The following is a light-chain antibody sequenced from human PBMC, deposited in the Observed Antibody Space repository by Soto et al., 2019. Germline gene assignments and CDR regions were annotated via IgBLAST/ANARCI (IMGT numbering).Light chain of an antibody. CDR3: CSFAGSRYYV. J-gene: IGLJ1*01. V-gene: IGLV2-23*02. CDR1: TSDVGKYDL. CDR2: EVS. Sequence: QSVLTQPASVSGSPGQSITIACTGTTSDVGKYDLVSWFRQHPGKAPKLLIYEVSKRPSGASHRFSGSKSGDTASLTISGLQPEDEGDYFCCSFAGSRYYVFGTGTKLTVL.